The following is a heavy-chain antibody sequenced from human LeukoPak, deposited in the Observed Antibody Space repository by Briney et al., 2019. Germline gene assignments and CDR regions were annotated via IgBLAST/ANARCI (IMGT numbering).Heavy chain of an antibody. CDR1: GSGFSFSSYA. J-gene: IGHJ4*02. CDR2: ISGSGDST. D-gene: IGHD4-11*01. Sequence: GGSLRLSCAASGSGFSFSSYAMSWARQAPGRGVEWVSGISGSGDSTHYADSVKGRFTISRDNSKNTLFLQMDSLRVEDTAVYYCARRYSNLAYWGQGTLVTVSS. CDR3: ARRYSNLAY. V-gene: IGHV3-23*01.